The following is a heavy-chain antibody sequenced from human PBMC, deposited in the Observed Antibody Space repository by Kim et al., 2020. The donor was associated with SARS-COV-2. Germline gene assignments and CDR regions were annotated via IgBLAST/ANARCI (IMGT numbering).Heavy chain of an antibody. CDR2: IYYSGST. Sequence: SETLSLTRTVSGGSISSYYWSWIRQPPGKGLEWIGYIYYSGSTNYNPSLKSRVTISVDTSKNQFSLKLSSVTAADTAVYYCARLSTAAGGYYYMDVWGKG. CDR3: ARLSTAAGGYYYMDV. V-gene: IGHV4-59*08. J-gene: IGHJ6*03. D-gene: IGHD6-13*01. CDR1: GGSISSYY.